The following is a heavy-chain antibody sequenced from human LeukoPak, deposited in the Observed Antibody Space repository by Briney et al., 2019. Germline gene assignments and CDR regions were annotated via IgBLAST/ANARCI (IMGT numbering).Heavy chain of an antibody. J-gene: IGHJ6*02. CDR3: ARGSGRFLEWLEYYYYGMDV. CDR1: GYTFTSYG. V-gene: IGHV1-18*01. Sequence: ASVKVSCEASGYTFTSYGISWVRQAPGQGLEWMGWISAYNGNTNYAQKLQGRVTMTTDTSTSTAYMELRSLRSDDTAVYYCARGSGRFLEWLEYYYYGMDVWGQGTTVTVSS. CDR2: ISAYNGNT. D-gene: IGHD3-3*01.